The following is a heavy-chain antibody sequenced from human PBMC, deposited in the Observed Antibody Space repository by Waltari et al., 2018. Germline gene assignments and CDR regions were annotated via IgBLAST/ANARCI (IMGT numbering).Heavy chain of an antibody. Sequence: QLQLQESGPGMVKPSEPLSLTCTVSGGSISSSSYYWGWIRQPPGKGLEWIGSIYYSGSTYYNPSLKSRVTISVDTSKNQFSLKLSSVTAADTAVYYCASPTVVTDHDAFDIWGQGTMVTVSS. CDR3: ASPTVVTDHDAFDI. CDR1: GGSISSSSYY. V-gene: IGHV4-39*01. J-gene: IGHJ3*02. D-gene: IGHD4-17*01. CDR2: IYYSGST.